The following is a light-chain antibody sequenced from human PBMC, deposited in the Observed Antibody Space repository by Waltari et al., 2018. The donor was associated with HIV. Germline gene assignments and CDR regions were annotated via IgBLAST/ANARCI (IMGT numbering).Light chain of an antibody. CDR1: SGSISTAYY. Sequence: QTVVTQETSFSVSPGGTITLPCGLSSGSISTAYYHSGYQQTAGQPPRTLSYNTDIRASGVPDRFSGSIVGNKAALTITGAQSEDESDYYCVLYMASGRVFGGGTRLTVL. J-gene: IGLJ3*02. V-gene: IGLV8-61*01. CDR2: NTD. CDR3: VLYMASGRV.